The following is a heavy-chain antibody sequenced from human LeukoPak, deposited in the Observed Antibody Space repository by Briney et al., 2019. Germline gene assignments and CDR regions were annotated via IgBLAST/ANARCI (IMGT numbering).Heavy chain of an antibody. CDR3: ARQAHWSGYYFTGYYYYYMDV. CDR2: ITDISSYT. J-gene: IGHJ6*03. CDR1: GFTFSGYN. D-gene: IGHD3-3*01. Sequence: GGSLRLSCAVSGFTFSGYNMNWVRQAPGKGLEWVASITDISSYTYHADSVKGRFTISRDNSKNTLYLQVNSLRDEDTAVYYCARQAHWSGYYFTGYYYYYMDVWGQGTTATVSS. V-gene: IGHV3-21*01.